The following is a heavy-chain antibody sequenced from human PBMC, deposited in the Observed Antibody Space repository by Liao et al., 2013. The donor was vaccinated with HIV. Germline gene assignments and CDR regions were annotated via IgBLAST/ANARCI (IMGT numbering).Heavy chain of an antibody. CDR2: IYYSGSG. J-gene: IGHJ4*02. CDR1: GGSLTGGDFY. CDR3: ARQADYRDYHFDF. V-gene: IGHV4-30-4*08. Sequence: QVRLQESGPGLVKPSQTLSLTCAVSGGSLTGGDFYWSWIRQPPGRGLEWIGYIYYSGSGYYNPSLKSRVIISVDTSKNQFSLRLNSVTAADTAVYFCARQADYRDYHFDFWGQGALVTVFS. D-gene: IGHD4-17*01.